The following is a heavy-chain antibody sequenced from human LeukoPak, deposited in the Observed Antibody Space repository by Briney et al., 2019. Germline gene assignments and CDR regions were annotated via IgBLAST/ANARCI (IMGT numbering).Heavy chain of an antibody. D-gene: IGHD6-13*01. CDR3: ARALVRIASAGTAGINNFDY. CDR2: ISSSSGYI. CDR1: GFTFSSYN. V-gene: IGHV3-21*01. Sequence: PGGSLTLSCAASGFTFSSYNMDWVRQAPGKGREWVSSISSSSGYIYYADSVKGRFTISRDNAKNSLYLQMNSLRSEDTAVYFCARALVRIASAGTAGINNFDYWGQRTLVTVSS. J-gene: IGHJ4*02.